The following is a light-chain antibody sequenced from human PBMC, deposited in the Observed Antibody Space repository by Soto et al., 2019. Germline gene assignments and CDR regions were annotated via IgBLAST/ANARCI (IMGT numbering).Light chain of an antibody. Sequence: PGERVTLSCRASQSVSSSYLTWCHQKPGQAPRLLIYGASTRATRIPANFSGSGSETDFTLTISSLQPEDFAVYYCQQDYNLHRKFGQGTKVEIK. V-gene: IGKV3D-7*01. CDR2: GAS. J-gene: IGKJ1*01. CDR3: QQDYNLHRK. CDR1: QSVSSSY.